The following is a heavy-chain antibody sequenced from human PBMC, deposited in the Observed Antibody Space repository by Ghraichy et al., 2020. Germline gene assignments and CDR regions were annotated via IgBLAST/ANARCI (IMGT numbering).Heavy chain of an antibody. Sequence: GGSLRLSCAASGFTFSSYSMNWVRQAPGKGLEWVSSISSSSSDIYYADSVKGRFTISRDNAKNSLYLQMNSLRAEDTAVYYCARDRTIFGVAVFDYWGQGTLVTVSS. CDR2: ISSSSSDI. J-gene: IGHJ4*02. CDR3: ARDRTIFGVAVFDY. D-gene: IGHD3-3*01. CDR1: GFTFSSYS. V-gene: IGHV3-21*01.